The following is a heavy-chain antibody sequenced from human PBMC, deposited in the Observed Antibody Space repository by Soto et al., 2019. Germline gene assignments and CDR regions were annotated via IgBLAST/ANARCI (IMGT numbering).Heavy chain of an antibody. J-gene: IGHJ4*02. D-gene: IGHD4-17*01. V-gene: IGHV3-30*18. CDR3: AKGTLHTGLNTIDY. CDR2: ISYDGST. CDR1: GFTFSSYG. Sequence: GGSLRLSCAASGFTFSSYGMHWVRQAPGKGLEWVAVISYDGSTYYADSVKGRFTISRDNSKNTLYVQMNSLRADDTAVYYCAKGTLHTGLNTIDYWGQGTLVTVSS.